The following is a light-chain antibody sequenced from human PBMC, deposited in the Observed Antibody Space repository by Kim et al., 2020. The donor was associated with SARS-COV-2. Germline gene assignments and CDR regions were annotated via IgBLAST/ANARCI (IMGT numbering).Light chain of an antibody. J-gene: IGLJ3*02. CDR2: KNN. V-gene: IGLV1-47*01. CDR1: SSNIGSHY. Sequence: QSVLTQPPSASGTPGQSVTISCSGSSSNIGSHYVYWYQQLPGTAPKLLIYKNNQRPSGVPDRFSGSKSGTSASLAISGLRSDDEGDYYCATWDDSLTKVFGGVFGGGTKVTVL. CDR3: ATWDDSLTKVFGGV.